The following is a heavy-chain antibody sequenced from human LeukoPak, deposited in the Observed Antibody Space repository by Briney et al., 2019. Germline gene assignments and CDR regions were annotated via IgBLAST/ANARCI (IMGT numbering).Heavy chain of an antibody. CDR1: GGSISSYY. CDR3: AREDEYQLLSL. Sequence: SETLSLTCTVSGGSISSYYWSWIRQPPGKGLEWIGYIYYSGSTNYNPSLKSRVTISVDTSKNQFSLKLSSVTAADTAVYYCAREDEYQLLSLWGQGTLVTVSS. D-gene: IGHD2-2*01. CDR2: IYYSGST. V-gene: IGHV4-59*01. J-gene: IGHJ4*02.